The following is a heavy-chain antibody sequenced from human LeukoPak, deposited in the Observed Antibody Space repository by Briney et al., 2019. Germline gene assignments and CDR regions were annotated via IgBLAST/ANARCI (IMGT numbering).Heavy chain of an antibody. Sequence: PGGSLRLSCAASGFTFDDYAMHWVRQAPGKGLEWVSLISWDGGSTYYADSVKGRFTISRDNAKNSLYLQMNSLRAEDTAVYYCARDSGYDLFSDDYWGQGTLVTVSS. J-gene: IGHJ4*02. CDR2: ISWDGGST. D-gene: IGHD5-12*01. V-gene: IGHV3-43D*03. CDR1: GFTFDDYA. CDR3: ARDSGYDLFSDDY.